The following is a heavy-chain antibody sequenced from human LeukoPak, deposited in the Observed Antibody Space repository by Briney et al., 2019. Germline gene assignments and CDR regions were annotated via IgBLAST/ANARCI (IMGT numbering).Heavy chain of an antibody. CDR3: ARVGSYLNGDAFDI. J-gene: IGHJ3*02. D-gene: IGHD1-26*01. CDR2: INAGNGNT. CDR1: GYTFTSYA. V-gene: IGHV1-3*01. Sequence: GASVKVSCKASGYTFTSYAMHWVRQAPGQRLEWMGWINAGNGNTKYSQKFQGRVTITRDTSASTAYMELSSLRSEDTAVYYCARVGSYLNGDAFDIWGQGTMVTVSS.